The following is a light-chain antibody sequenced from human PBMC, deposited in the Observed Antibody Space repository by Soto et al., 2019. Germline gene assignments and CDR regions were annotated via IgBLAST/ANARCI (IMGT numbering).Light chain of an antibody. CDR1: DSDVGSYNL. V-gene: IGLV2-23*01. J-gene: IGLJ1*01. CDR3: CPYAGSSIFYV. CDR2: KGS. Sequence: QSVLTQPASVSGSPGQSITISCTGTDSDVGSYNLVSWYQQHPGKAPKLVIYKGSERPSGDSNRFSGSKSGNTASLTISGLQVEDEADYYCCPYAGSSIFYVFGTGTKLTVL.